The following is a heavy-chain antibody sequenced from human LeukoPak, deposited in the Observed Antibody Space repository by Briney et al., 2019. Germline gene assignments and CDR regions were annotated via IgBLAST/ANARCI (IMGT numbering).Heavy chain of an antibody. Sequence: GGSLRLSCSASGFTFSSYSMNWVRQAPGKGLEWVSSISSSSSYIYYADSVKGRFTISRDNAKNSLYLQMNSLRAEDTAVYYCARDSGYSGYGFDYWGQGTLVTVSS. CDR1: GFTFSSYS. CDR2: ISSSSSYI. J-gene: IGHJ4*02. D-gene: IGHD5-12*01. V-gene: IGHV3-21*01. CDR3: ARDSGYSGYGFDY.